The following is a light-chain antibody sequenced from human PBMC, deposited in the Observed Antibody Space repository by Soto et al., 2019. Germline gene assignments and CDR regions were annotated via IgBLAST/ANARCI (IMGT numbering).Light chain of an antibody. CDR1: QTIAKY. V-gene: IGKV1-39*01. CDR2: AAS. J-gene: IGKJ5*01. CDR3: QQSYSTPPIP. Sequence: IQRNQSPSSLSASVGDRLTIIGSASQTIAKYLNWYQNKPGKAPNLLIYAASNLQSGVPSKFSGSGCGAAYTLTISSLQPDDLATYYGQQSYSTPPIPFGQGTRLEIK.